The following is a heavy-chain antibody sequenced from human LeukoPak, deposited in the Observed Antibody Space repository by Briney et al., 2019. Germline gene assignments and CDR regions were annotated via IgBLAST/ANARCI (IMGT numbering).Heavy chain of an antibody. D-gene: IGHD2-15*01. CDR1: GXTVSRNY. CDR3: ARSRGYCSGGSCYPFDY. J-gene: IGHJ4*02. Sequence: GGSLRLSCAASGXTVSRNYMSWVRQAPGKGLEWVSVVYSGGSTYYADSVKGRFTISRDNSKNTLYLQMNSLRAEDTAVYYSARSRGYCSGGSCYPFDYWGQGTLVTVSS. V-gene: IGHV3-66*01. CDR2: VYSGGST.